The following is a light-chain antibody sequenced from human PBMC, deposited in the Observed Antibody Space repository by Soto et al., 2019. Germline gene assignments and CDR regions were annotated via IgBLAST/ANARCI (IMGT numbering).Light chain of an antibody. Sequence: EIVMTQSPATLSVSPGERATLSCRASQSVSSNLAWYQQKPGQAPRLLIYGASTRAPGIPARFSGGGSRTEFAITVSSLQSEYFAVYYCQQYNNWPQTFGQGTKVEIK. CDR2: GAS. CDR3: QQYNNWPQT. V-gene: IGKV3-15*01. J-gene: IGKJ1*01. CDR1: QSVSSN.